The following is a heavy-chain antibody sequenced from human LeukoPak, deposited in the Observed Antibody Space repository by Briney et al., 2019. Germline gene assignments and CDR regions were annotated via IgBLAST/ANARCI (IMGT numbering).Heavy chain of an antibody. D-gene: IGHD3-22*01. Sequence: SETLSLTCSVSGYSISNGNFWGWIRQPPGRGLEWIGIIYHTGSTYYNPSLKSRVTMAVDTSKNQFSLKLRSVTAADTAVYYCASLADWYYYDNNDYALGAFDIWGQGTMVTVSS. CDR1: GYSISNGNF. CDR2: IYHTGST. CDR3: ASLADWYYYDNNDYALGAFDI. V-gene: IGHV4-38-2*02. J-gene: IGHJ3*02.